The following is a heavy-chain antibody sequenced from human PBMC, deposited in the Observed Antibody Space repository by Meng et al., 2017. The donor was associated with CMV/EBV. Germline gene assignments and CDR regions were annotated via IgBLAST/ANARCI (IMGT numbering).Heavy chain of an antibody. D-gene: IGHD2-2*01. CDR3: ARVEGGYCSSTSCFDY. CDR1: GYTFTGYY. CDR2: INPNSGGT. J-gene: IGHJ4*02. Sequence: SVKVSRKASGYTFTGYYMHWVRQAPGQGLEWMGWINPNSGGTNYAQKFQGRVTMTRDTSISTAYMELSRLRSDDTAVYYCARVEGGYCSSTSCFDYWGQGTLVIVSS. V-gene: IGHV1-2*02.